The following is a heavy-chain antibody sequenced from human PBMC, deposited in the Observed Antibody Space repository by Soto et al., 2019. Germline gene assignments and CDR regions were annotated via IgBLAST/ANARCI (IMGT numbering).Heavy chain of an antibody. V-gene: IGHV6-1*01. CDR2: TYYRSRWYS. CDR1: GDSVSSISVA. CDR3: ARAEGDSDYYYYGLDV. J-gene: IGHJ6*02. D-gene: IGHD3-16*01. Sequence: SQTLSLTCVISGDSVSSISVAWNWVRQSPSRGLEWLGRTYYRSRWYSDFAVSVRGRIVINADTSKNQFSLQLNSVTPEDTAVYFCARAEGDSDYYYYGLDVWGQGPTVTVSS.